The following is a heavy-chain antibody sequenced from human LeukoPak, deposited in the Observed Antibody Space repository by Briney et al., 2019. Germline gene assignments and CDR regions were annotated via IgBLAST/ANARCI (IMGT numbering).Heavy chain of an antibody. Sequence: GGSLRLSCTASGFTFSAYAMSWVRQAPGKGPEWVSAIRGGGGSAFYADSVKGRFTISRDNSKYTLFLQMNSLRAEDTAVYYCARDPNGDYIGAFDMWGPGTMVNVSS. CDR1: GFTFSAYA. J-gene: IGHJ3*02. D-gene: IGHD4-17*01. CDR3: ARDPNGDYIGAFDM. V-gene: IGHV3-23*01. CDR2: IRGGGGSA.